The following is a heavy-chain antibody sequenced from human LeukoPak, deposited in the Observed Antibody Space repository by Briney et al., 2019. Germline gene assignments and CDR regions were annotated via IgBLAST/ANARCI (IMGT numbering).Heavy chain of an antibody. J-gene: IGHJ6*02. CDR1: GFTFSSYG. Sequence: GGSLRLSCAAPGFTFSSYGMHWVRQAPGKGLEWVAVIWYDGSNKYYADSVKGRFTISRDNSKNTLYLQMNSLRAEDTAVYYCARESDGSGSYLSYYYYYGMDVWGQGTTVTVSS. V-gene: IGHV3-33*01. D-gene: IGHD3-10*01. CDR3: ARESDGSGSYLSYYYYYGMDV. CDR2: IWYDGSNK.